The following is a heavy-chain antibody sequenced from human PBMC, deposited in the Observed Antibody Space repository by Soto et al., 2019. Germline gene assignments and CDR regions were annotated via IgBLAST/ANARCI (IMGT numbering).Heavy chain of an antibody. Sequence: QVQLVESGGGVVQPGRSLRLSCAASGFTFSSYGMHWVRQAPGKGLERVAVIWYDGSYKYYADSVKGRFTISRDKSTNTVYLQMNRLRAEDTAVYYCGRDYLVVLPVVIDYWGQGTLGSVSS. J-gene: IGHJ4*02. D-gene: IGHD2-2*01. CDR3: GRDYLVVLPVVIDY. V-gene: IGHV3-33*01. CDR1: GFTFSSYG. CDR2: IWYDGSYK.